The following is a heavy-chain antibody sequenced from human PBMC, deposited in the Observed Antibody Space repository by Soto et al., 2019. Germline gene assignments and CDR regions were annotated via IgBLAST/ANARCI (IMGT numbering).Heavy chain of an antibody. J-gene: IGHJ5*02. Sequence: SETLSLTCTVSGASISSPSYYWGWIRLSPGKGLEWLGNIYYSGTTHYNPSLKSRVTISVDTSKNQFSLKLSSVTAADTAVYYCARFEYSSSSGWFAPWGQGTLVTVSS. CDR2: IYYSGTT. CDR3: ARFEYSSSSGWFAP. D-gene: IGHD6-6*01. CDR1: GASISSPSYY. V-gene: IGHV4-30-4*08.